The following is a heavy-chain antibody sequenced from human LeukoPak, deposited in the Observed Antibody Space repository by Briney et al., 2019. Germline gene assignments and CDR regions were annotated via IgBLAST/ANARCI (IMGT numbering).Heavy chain of an antibody. V-gene: IGHV1-2*02. CDR1: GYTFTGYY. CDR3: ARERRKGELSLVY. CDR2: INPNSGGT. D-gene: IGHD1-26*01. Sequence: ASVTVSCKASGYTFTGYYMHWVRQAPGQGLEWMGWINPNSGGTNYAQKFQGRVTMTRDTSISTAYMELSRLRSDDTAVYYCARERRKGELSLVYWGQGTLVTVSS. J-gene: IGHJ4*02.